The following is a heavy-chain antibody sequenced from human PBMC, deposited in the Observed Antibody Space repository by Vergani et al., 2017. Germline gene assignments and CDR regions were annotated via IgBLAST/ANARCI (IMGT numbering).Heavy chain of an antibody. V-gene: IGHV3-23*01. CDR1: GFTFSSYA. D-gene: IGHD2-2*01. Sequence: EVQLLESGGGLVQPGGSLRLSCAASGFTFSSYAMSWVRQAPGTGLEWVSAISGSGGSTYYADSVKGRFTISRDNSKNTLYLQMNSLRAEDTAVYYCAKGPSRYCSSTSCYRYFQHWGQGTLVTVSS. CDR3: AKGPSRYCSSTSCYRYFQH. J-gene: IGHJ1*01. CDR2: ISGSGGST.